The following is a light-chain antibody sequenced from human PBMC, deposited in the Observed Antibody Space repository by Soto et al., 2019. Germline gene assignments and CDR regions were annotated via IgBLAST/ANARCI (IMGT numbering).Light chain of an antibody. CDR1: SSNIGRDY. CDR3: ATWDFTLYGGV. V-gene: IGLV1-51*01. CDR2: DTD. J-gene: IGLJ3*02. Sequence: QSVLTQPPSVSAAPGQKVTISCSGSSSNIGRDYVSWFQQVPGTAPKLLIYDTDKRPSDIPDRFSGSKSGTSATLDITGLQTGDEADYYCATWDFTLYGGVFGGGTKLTVL.